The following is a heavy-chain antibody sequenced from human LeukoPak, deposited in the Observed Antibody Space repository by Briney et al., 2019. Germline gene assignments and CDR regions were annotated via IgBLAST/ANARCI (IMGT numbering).Heavy chain of an antibody. CDR3: ARDLGYNYGYAFDI. D-gene: IGHD5-18*01. CDR1: GYSFTGYY. CDR2: INTNTGGT. V-gene: IGHV1-2*06. J-gene: IGHJ3*02. Sequence: ASVEVSCKTSGYSFTGYYMHWVRQAPGQGLEWMGRINTNTGGTNYAQRFQGRLTVTRDTSISTAYMDLSRLRSDDTAVYYCARDLGYNYGYAFDIWGQGTMVTVSS.